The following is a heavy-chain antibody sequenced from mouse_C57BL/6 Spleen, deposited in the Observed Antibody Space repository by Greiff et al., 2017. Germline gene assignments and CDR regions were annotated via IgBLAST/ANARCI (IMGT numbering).Heavy chain of an antibody. CDR2: IDPSDSYT. V-gene: IGHV1-50*01. CDR1: GYTFTSYW. CDR3: GRWGDY. J-gene: IGHJ2*01. Sequence: QVQLQQPGAELVKPGASVKLSCKASGYTFTSYWMQWVKQRPGQGLEWIGEIDPSDSYTNYNQKFKGKATLTVDTSSSTAYMQLSSLTSADSAVYYCGRWGDYWGQGTTLTVSS.